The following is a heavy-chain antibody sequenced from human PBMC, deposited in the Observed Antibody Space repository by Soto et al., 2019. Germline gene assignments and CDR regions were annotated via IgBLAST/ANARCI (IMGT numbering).Heavy chain of an antibody. CDR1: GYSFTSYW. J-gene: IGHJ5*02. D-gene: IGHD6-13*01. V-gene: IGHV5-51*01. CDR3: ARLFLEIEAAGTFVPGFAP. Sequence: PGESLKISCKGSGYSFTSYWIGWVRQMPGKGLEWMGIIYPGDSDTRYSPSFQGQVTISADKSISTAYLQWSSLKASDTAMYYCARLFLEIEAAGTFVPGFAPWGKGPLVTVSS. CDR2: IYPGDSDT.